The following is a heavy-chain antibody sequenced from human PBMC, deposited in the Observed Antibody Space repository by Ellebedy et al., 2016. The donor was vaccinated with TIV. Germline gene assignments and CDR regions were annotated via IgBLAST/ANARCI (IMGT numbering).Heavy chain of an antibody. V-gene: IGHV4-59*08. J-gene: IGHJ4*02. CDR1: GGSISSSY. CDR2: IYYSGST. CDR3: ARRKTTITTFDY. Sequence: MPSETLSLTCTATGGSISSSYWRWIRQPPGKGLAWFGYIYYSGSTNYNPSLKSRVTISVDTSKNQFSLKLSSVTAADTAVYYCARRKTTITTFDYWGQGTLVTVSS. D-gene: IGHD3-9*01.